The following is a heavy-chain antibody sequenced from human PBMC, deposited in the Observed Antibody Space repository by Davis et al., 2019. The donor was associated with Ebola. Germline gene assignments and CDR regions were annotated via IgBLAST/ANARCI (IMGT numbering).Heavy chain of an antibody. CDR2: AYHSGAT. CDR3: ARDYYDSSSYLWYFDL. CDR1: GGSISSSSW. J-gene: IGHJ2*01. D-gene: IGHD3-22*01. V-gene: IGHV4-4*02. Sequence: MPSETLSLTCAVSGGSISSSSWWSWVRQSPGKGLEWIGEAYHSGATNYNPSLKSRVTISVDKSKNQFSLKLNSVTAADTAVYYCARDYYDSSSYLWYFDLWGRGTLVTVSS.